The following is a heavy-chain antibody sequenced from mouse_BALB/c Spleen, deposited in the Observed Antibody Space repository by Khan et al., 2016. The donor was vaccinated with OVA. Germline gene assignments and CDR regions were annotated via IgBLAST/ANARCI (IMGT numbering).Heavy chain of an antibody. J-gene: IGHJ2*01. CDR1: GYSITSGSG. CDR2: ISYSGST. CDR3: ARTARIKY. Sequence: EVQLQESGPGLVKPSQSLSLTCTVTGYSITSGSGWNWIRQFPGNKLEWMGYISYSGSTNYNPSLKSRISFTRDTSKNQFFLQLNSVTTEDTATYYCARTARIKYWGQGTTLTVSS. V-gene: IGHV3-2*02. D-gene: IGHD1-2*01.